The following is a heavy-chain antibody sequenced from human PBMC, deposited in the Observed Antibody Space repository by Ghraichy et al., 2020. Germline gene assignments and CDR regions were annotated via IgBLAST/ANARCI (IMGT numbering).Heavy chain of an antibody. CDR2: IRSDGSAT. V-gene: IGHV3-74*01. J-gene: IGHJ5*02. CDR3: ATSGRSGGGFNWFDP. CDR1: GFTFSAYW. Sequence: GGSLRLSCAASGFTFSAYWMNWVRQAPGKGLVWVSTIRSDGSATFYADSMKGRFTISRDNAKNTLDLQMNSLRGEDTAVYYCATSGRSGGGFNWFDPWGQGTLVTVSS. D-gene: IGHD6-25*01.